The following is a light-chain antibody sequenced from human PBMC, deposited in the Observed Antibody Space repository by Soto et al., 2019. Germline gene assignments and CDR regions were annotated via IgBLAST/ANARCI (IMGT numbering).Light chain of an antibody. Sequence: QSVLTQPPSAPGSPGQSVTISCTGTSSDAGGYNYVSWYQQHPGKAPKLMIYEVSKRPSGVPDRFSGSKSGNTASLTVSGLQAEDEADYYCSSYAGSNIVVFGGGTKVTVL. CDR3: SSYAGSNIVV. CDR2: EVS. V-gene: IGLV2-8*01. J-gene: IGLJ2*01. CDR1: SSDAGGYNY.